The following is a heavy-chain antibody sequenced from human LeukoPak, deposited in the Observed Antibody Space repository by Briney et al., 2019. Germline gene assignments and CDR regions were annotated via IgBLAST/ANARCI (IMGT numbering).Heavy chain of an antibody. J-gene: IGHJ4*02. CDR2: IYHSGST. D-gene: IGHD5-12*01. V-gene: IGHV4-38-2*01. Sequence: PSETLSLTCAVSGYSISSGYYWGWIRQPPGKGLEWIGSIYHSGSTYYNPSLKSRVTISADTSKNQFSLKLSSVTAADTAVYYCARRGWLRLYYFDYWGQGTLVTVSS. CDR3: ARRGWLRLYYFDY. CDR1: GYSISSGYY.